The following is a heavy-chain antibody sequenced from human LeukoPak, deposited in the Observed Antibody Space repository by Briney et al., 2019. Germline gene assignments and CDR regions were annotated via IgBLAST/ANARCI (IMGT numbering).Heavy chain of an antibody. D-gene: IGHD6-13*01. CDR1: GFTFSSYG. CDR3: AKSRYSSSWYLVDY. J-gene: IGHJ4*02. V-gene: IGHV3-30*02. Sequence: GGSLRLSCAASGFTFSSYGMHWVRHAPGKGLEGVAFIRYDGSNKYYADSVKGRFTISRDNSKNTLYLQMNSLRAEDTAVYYCAKSRYSSSWYLVDYWGQGTLVTVSS. CDR2: IRYDGSNK.